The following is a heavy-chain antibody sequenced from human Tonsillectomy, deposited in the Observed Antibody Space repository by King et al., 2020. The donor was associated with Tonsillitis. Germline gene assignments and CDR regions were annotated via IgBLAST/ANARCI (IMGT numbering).Heavy chain of an antibody. D-gene: IGHD6-6*01. CDR1: GFTFDDYA. V-gene: IGHV3-9*01. CDR2: ISWNSGSI. J-gene: IGHJ4*02. Sequence: VQLVESGGGLVQPGRSLRLSCAASGFTFDDYAMHWVRQAPGKGLEWVSGISWNSGSIGYADSVKGRFTISRDNAKNSLYLQMNSLRAEDTALYYCAKGQVVLANSFDYWGQGTLVTVSS. CDR3: AKGQVVLANSFDY.